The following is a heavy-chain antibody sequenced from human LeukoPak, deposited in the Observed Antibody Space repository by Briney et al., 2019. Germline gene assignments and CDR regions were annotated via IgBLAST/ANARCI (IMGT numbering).Heavy chain of an antibody. D-gene: IGHD3-10*01. Sequence: SETLSLTCAVYGGSVSGYYWSWIRQPPGKGLEWIGEVNHSGSTNYNPSLKSRVTISVDTPKNQFSLKLSSVTAADTAVYYCARGPLAYYGSGSYYRPPFDYWGQGTLVTVSS. CDR2: VNHSGST. V-gene: IGHV4-34*01. CDR1: GGSVSGYY. J-gene: IGHJ4*02. CDR3: ARGPLAYYGSGSYYRPPFDY.